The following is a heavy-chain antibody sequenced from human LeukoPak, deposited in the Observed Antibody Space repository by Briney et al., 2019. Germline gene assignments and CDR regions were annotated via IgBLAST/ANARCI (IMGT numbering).Heavy chain of an antibody. V-gene: IGHV1-2*02. CDR3: ARAVTWLSTGTLAY. J-gene: IGHJ4*02. D-gene: IGHD3-22*01. Sequence: ASVKVSCKASGYTFTGYYMHWVRQAPGQGLEWMGWINPNSGGTNYAQKFQGRVTMTRDTSISTAYMELSRLRSDDTAVYYCARAVTWLSTGTLAYWGQGTLVTVSS. CDR1: GYTFTGYY. CDR2: INPNSGGT.